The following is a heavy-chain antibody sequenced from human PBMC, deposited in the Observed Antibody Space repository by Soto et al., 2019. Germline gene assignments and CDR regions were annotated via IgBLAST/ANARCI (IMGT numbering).Heavy chain of an antibody. J-gene: IGHJ4*02. V-gene: IGHV2-5*01. CDR1: GFSLSTSGVG. Sequence: SRPTLVNPTQTLTLTCTFSGFSLSTSGVGVGWIRQPPGKALEWLALMYLNDDKHYSPSQKSRLTITKDTSKNQVVLTLTKMHPVDTATYYCAHPLQGYTYGVSDYWGQGTLVTVSS. D-gene: IGHD5-18*01. CDR2: MYLNDDK. CDR3: AHPLQGYTYGVSDY.